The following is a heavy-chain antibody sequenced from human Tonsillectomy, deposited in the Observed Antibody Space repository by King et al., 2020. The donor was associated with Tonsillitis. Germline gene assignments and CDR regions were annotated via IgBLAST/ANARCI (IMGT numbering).Heavy chain of an antibody. Sequence: EVQLVESGGGLVQPGGSLRLSFAASGFTFSSDGMSWVRQAAGKGLEWGSEMSGSGGSPFYADAGKGRFLLSRDNSKNTLYLQMNILRAEDTRVYYCAKGVGLVGATRYYYYGMDVWGQGTTVTVSS. CDR2: MSGSGGSP. D-gene: IGHD1-26*01. CDR3: AKGVGLVGATRYYYYGMDV. CDR1: GFTFSSDG. V-gene: IGHV3-23*04. J-gene: IGHJ6*02.